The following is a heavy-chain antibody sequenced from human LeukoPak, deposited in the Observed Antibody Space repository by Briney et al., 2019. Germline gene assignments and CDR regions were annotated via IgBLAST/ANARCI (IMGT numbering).Heavy chain of an antibody. Sequence: ASVKVSCKASGYTFTSYDINWVRQATGQGLEWMGWMNPNSGSTGYAQKFQGRVTMTRNTSISTAYMELSSLRSEDTAVYYCASQAVGTPYYYYYYMDVWGKGTTVTVSS. CDR1: GYTFTSYD. V-gene: IGHV1-8*01. D-gene: IGHD6-13*01. J-gene: IGHJ6*03. CDR3: ASQAVGTPYYYYYYMDV. CDR2: MNPNSGST.